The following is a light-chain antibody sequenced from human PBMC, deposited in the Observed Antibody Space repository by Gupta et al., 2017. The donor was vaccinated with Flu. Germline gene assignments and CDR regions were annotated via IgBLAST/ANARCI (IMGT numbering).Light chain of an antibody. V-gene: IGKV3-20*01. CDR2: GVS. CDR1: QSVCSNY. J-gene: IGKJ2*01. CDR3: KQYESKPHT. Sequence: GTLSVSPGERATLSCRASQSVCSNYVAWYQQKPGKAPRLLLYGVSSRATGIPDRFSGSGSGTDFTLKISRLETEDVAVYYCKQYESKPHTFGQGTKLEIK.